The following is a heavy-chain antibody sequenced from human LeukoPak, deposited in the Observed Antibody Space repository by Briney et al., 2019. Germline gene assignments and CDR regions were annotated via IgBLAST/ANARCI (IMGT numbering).Heavy chain of an antibody. Sequence: GGSLRLSCAASGFTVSSNYMSWVRQAPGKGLEWVSVIYSGGSTYYADSVKGRFTISRDNSKNTLYLQMNSLRAEDTAVYYCARYLGATTHSFDYWGQGTLVTVSS. CDR3: ARYLGATTHSFDY. CDR1: GFTVSSNY. V-gene: IGHV3-53*01. J-gene: IGHJ4*02. D-gene: IGHD1-26*01. CDR2: IYSGGST.